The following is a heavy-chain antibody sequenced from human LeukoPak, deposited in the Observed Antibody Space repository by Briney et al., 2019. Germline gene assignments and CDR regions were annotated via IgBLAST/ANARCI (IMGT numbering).Heavy chain of an antibody. D-gene: IGHD4-17*01. V-gene: IGHV4-34*01. CDR2: INHSGST. Sequence: SETLSLTCAVYGGSFSGYYWSWIRQPPGKGLEWIGEINHSGSTNYNPSLKSRVTISVDTSKSQFSLKLSSVTAADTAVYYCARLFLTVTLAGWGQGTLVTVSS. J-gene: IGHJ4*02. CDR3: ARLFLTVTLAG. CDR1: GGSFSGYY.